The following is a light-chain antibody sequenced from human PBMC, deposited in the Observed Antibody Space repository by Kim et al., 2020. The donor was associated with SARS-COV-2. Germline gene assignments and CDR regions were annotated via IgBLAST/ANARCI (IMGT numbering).Light chain of an antibody. CDR1: QSLLHRNGYNY. J-gene: IGKJ2*03. CDR2: LGS. V-gene: IGKV2-28*01. Sequence: EPASVSCRSSQSLLHRNGYNYLDWYLQKPGQSPQLPIYLGSNRASGVPDNFSGSGSGTDFTLKISGVEAEDVGVYYCMQALQAPYSFGQGTKLEI. CDR3: MQALQAPYS.